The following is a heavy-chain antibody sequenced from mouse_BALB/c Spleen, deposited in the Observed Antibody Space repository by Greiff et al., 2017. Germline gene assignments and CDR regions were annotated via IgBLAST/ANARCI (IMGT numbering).Heavy chain of an antibody. D-gene: IGHD2-4*01. V-gene: IGHV1S137*01. J-gene: IGHJ4*01. Sequence: VQLQQSGAELVRPGVSVKISCKGSGYTFTDYAMHWVKQSHAKSLEWIGVISTYYGDASYNQKFKGKATLTTDKSSSTAYMQLSRLTSEDSAVYFCARSGILIYYDYEYAMDYWGQGTSVTVSS. CDR2: ISTYYGDA. CDR1: GYTFTDYA. CDR3: ARSGILIYYDYEYAMDY.